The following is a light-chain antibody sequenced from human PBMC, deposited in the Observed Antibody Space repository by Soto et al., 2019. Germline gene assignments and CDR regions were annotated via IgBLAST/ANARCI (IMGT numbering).Light chain of an antibody. CDR2: KAS. CDR1: QSISSW. Sequence: DIEMTQSPATLSSSVGEVFTITCRASQSISSWLAWYQQRPGKAPKLLIYKASSLESGVPSRFSGSGSGTEFTLTINSLQPDDFATYYCQQYNSYSTFGQGTKVDIK. J-gene: IGKJ1*01. CDR3: QQYNSYST. V-gene: IGKV1-5*03.